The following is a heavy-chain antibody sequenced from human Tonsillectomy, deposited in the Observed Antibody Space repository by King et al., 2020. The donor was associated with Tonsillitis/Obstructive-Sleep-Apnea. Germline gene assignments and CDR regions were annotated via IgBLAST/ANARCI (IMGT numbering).Heavy chain of an antibody. V-gene: IGHV4-31*03. CDR2: IYYSGST. J-gene: IGHJ3*02. CDR3: ARVPHLDIVATISGAFDI. Sequence: QLQESGPGLVKPSQTLSLTCTVSGGSISSGGYYWSWIRQHPGKGLEWIGYIYYSGSTYYNPSLKSRVTISVDTSKNQFSLKLSSVTAADTAVYYCARVPHLDIVATISGAFDIWGQGTMVTVSS. D-gene: IGHD5-12*01. CDR1: GGSISSGGYY.